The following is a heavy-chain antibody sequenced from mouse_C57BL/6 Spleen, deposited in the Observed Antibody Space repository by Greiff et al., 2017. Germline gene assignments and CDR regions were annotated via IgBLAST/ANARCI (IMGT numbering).Heavy chain of an antibody. Sequence: EVKLVESGGGLVKPGGSLKLSCAASGFTFSDYGMHWVRQAPEKGLEWVAYISSGSSTIYYADTVKGRFTISRDNAKNTLFLQMTSLRSEDTAMYYCARHGAYARYVDVWGAGTTVTVSS. CDR2: ISSGSSTI. D-gene: IGHD1-1*01. CDR1: GFTFSDYG. V-gene: IGHV5-17*01. J-gene: IGHJ1*01. CDR3: ARHGAYARYVDV.